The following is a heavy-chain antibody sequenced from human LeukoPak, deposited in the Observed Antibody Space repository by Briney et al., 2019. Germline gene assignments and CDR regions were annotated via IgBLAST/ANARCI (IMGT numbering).Heavy chain of an antibody. CDR1: GFTFSSYW. CDR2: INSDGSST. J-gene: IGHJ6*02. V-gene: IGHV3-74*01. D-gene: IGHD2-15*01. CDR3: ARHGSGGRNYRMDV. Sequence: GGSLRLSCAASGFTFSSYWMHWVRQAPGKGLVWVSRINSDGSSTNYADSVKGRFTISRDNAKNTLYLQMNSLRAEDTAVYYCARHGSGGRNYRMDVWGQGTTVTVSS.